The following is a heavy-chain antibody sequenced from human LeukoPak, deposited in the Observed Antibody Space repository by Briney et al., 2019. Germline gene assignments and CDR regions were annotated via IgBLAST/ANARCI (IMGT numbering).Heavy chain of an antibody. Sequence: SETLSLTCTVSGGSISSYYWSWIRQPPGKGLEWIGEINHSGSTNYNPSLKSRVTISVDTSKNQFSLKLSSVTAADTAVYYCARYCSSTSCYTIGMDVWGQGTTVTVSS. CDR2: INHSGST. J-gene: IGHJ6*02. CDR3: ARYCSSTSCYTIGMDV. V-gene: IGHV4-34*01. CDR1: GGSISSYY. D-gene: IGHD2-2*02.